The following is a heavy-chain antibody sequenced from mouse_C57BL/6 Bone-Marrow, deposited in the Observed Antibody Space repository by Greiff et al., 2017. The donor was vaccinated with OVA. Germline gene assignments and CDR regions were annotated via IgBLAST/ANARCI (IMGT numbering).Heavy chain of an antibody. CDR3: ARSGGNPPYWYFDV. CDR2: IWSGGST. CDR1: GFSLTSYG. J-gene: IGHJ1*03. D-gene: IGHD2-1*01. V-gene: IGHV2-2*01. Sequence: VKLMESGPGLVQPSPSLSITCTVSGFSLTSYGVHWVRQSPGKGLEWLGVIWSGGSTDYNAAFISRLSISKDNSKSQVFFKMNSLQADDTAIYYCARSGGNPPYWYFDVWGTGTTVTVSS.